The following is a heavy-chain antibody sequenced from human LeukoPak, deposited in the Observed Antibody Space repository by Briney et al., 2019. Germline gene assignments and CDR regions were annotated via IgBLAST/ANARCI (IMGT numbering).Heavy chain of an antibody. V-gene: IGHV3-66*01. CDR1: GFTVSSNY. Sequence: PGGSLRLSCAASGFTVSSNYMTWVRQAPGKGLEWVSVIYSGDRTHYADSVKGRFTISRGNSKNTLYLQMNRLRVEDTAVYFCARVANDYGDFPFDYWGQGTLVTVSS. J-gene: IGHJ4*02. CDR3: ARVANDYGDFPFDY. D-gene: IGHD4-17*01. CDR2: IYSGDRT.